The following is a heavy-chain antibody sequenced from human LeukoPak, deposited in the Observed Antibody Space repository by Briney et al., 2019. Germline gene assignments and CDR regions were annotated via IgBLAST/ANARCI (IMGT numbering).Heavy chain of an antibody. CDR3: VRDTSYCSGGRCFSTYSFDY. CDR2: IYSGGNT. D-gene: IGHD2-15*01. Sequence: GGSLRLSCAASGFTVSSNYMNWVRQAPGKGLEWVSIIYSGGNTHYADSVKGRFTISRDNSKNTLYLQMSSLRAEDTAVYYCVRDTSYCSGGRCFSTYSFDYWGQGTRVTVSS. CDR1: GFTVSSNY. V-gene: IGHV3-53*05. J-gene: IGHJ4*02.